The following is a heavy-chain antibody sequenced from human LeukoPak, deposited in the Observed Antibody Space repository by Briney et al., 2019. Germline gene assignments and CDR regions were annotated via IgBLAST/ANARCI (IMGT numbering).Heavy chain of an antibody. D-gene: IGHD3-10*01. Sequence: GGSLRLSCAASGVTFSSSWMSCVRQAPGKGLGWLATIKKDGREKFYVDFLKGRFSISRDNDKNSLYLQMNSLGVDDTAVYYCAGGSGMDVWGQGTTFTVSS. V-gene: IGHV3-7*05. CDR3: AGGSGMDV. J-gene: IGHJ6*02. CDR1: GVTFSSSW. CDR2: IKKDGREK.